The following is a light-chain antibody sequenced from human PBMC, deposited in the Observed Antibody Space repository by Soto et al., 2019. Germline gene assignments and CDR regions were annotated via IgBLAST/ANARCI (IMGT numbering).Light chain of an antibody. V-gene: IGKV1-39*01. Sequence: DIQMTQSPSSLSASIGDRVTITCRASQSVTSNLNWYKQKFGETPKLLMYAASNLQGGVPSRFSGSGSGTDFTLTISSLQPEDFATYYCQQYYSSPYTFGQGTKL. CDR2: AAS. J-gene: IGKJ2*01. CDR1: QSVTSN. CDR3: QQYYSSPYT.